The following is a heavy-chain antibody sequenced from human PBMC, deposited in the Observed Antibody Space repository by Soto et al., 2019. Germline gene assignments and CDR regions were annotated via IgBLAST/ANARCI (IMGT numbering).Heavy chain of an antibody. J-gene: IGHJ6*02. V-gene: IGHV5-51*01. CDR3: ARHLRSYDFFQYYYGIDV. CDR1: GYNYNLHW. Sequence: PGESLKISCRGSGYNYNLHWISWVRQKPGRXLEWMGIIYPGDSDTRYNPSFQGQVTISVDKSINTAYLQWDSLEASDTATYYCARHLRSYDFFQYYYGIDVWGQGPTVTVSS. D-gene: IGHD3-16*01. CDR2: IYPGDSDT.